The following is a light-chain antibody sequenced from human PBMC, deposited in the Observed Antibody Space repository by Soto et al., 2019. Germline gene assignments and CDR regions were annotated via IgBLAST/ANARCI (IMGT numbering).Light chain of an antibody. CDR2: EAS. CDR3: QQLYTLPFT. V-gene: IGKV1-9*01. J-gene: IGKJ5*01. Sequence: TKLTQSGSLLSASIEDRVTITCRASHDISTFLAWYQQKPGKAPKLLIYEASTLQSGVPSRFSGSGSGTEFTLTISGLLPEDFAAYHCQQLYTLPFTFGQGTHWRL. CDR1: HDISTF.